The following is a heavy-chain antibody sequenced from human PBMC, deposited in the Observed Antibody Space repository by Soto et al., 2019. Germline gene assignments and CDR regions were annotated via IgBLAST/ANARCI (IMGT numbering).Heavy chain of an antibody. Sequence: PSETLSLSCTVSGCSISSSSYYWGWIRQPPGKGLEWIGSIYYSGSTYYNPSLKSRVTISVDTSKNQFPLKLSSVTAADTAVYYCARQVPYYDYWGQGTLVTVSS. V-gene: IGHV4-39*01. CDR2: IYYSGST. CDR3: ARQVPYYDY. CDR1: GCSISSSSYY. J-gene: IGHJ4*02.